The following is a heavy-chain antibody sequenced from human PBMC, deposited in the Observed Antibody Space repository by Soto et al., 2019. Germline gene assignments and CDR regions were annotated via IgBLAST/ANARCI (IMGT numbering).Heavy chain of an antibody. J-gene: IGHJ6*02. Sequence: VEALKISCKGPGYSFTSYWICWVRQMPGKGLEWMGIIYPGDSDTRYSPSFQGQVTISADKSISTAYLQWSSLKASDTAMYYCARTSAAGKYYYGMDVWGQGTTVTVSS. D-gene: IGHD6-13*01. V-gene: IGHV5-51*01. CDR3: ARTSAAGKYYYGMDV. CDR2: IYPGDSDT. CDR1: GYSFTSYW.